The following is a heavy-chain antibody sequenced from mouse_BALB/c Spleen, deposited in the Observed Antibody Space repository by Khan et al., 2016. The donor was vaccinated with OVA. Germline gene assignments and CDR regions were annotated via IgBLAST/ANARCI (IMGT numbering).Heavy chain of an antibody. V-gene: IGHV5-17*02. CDR3: ATSYYYGYYFDY. CDR2: ISGDSSTI. CDR1: GFTFSSYG. D-gene: IGHD1-1*01. J-gene: IGHJ2*01. Sequence: EVELVESGGGLVQPGGSRKLSCAASGFTFSSYGMHWVRQAPEKGLEWVAYISGDSSTIYYTDTVKGRFTMSRDNPKNTLSLQVTSLMSEDTAMYYCATSYYYGYYFDYWGPGTTLTVSS.